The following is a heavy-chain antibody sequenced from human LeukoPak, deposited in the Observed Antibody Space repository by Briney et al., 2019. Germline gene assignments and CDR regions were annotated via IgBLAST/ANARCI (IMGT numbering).Heavy chain of an antibody. CDR3: ARGHRGYSYGYDY. V-gene: IGHV1-2*02. J-gene: IGHJ4*02. D-gene: IGHD5-18*01. CDR1: GYTFTGYY. CDR2: INPNSGGT. Sequence: ASVKVSCKASGYTFTGYYMHWVRQAPGQGLEWMGWINPNSGGTDYAQKFQGRVTMTRDTSISTAYMELSRLRSDDTAVYYCARGHRGYSYGYDYWGQGTLVTVSS.